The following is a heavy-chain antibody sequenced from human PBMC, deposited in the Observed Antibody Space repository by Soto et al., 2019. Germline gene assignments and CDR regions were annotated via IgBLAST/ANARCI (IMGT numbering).Heavy chain of an antibody. D-gene: IGHD7-27*01. J-gene: IGHJ5*01. CDR3: ARGRYCLTGRCFPNWFDS. CDR1: GDSISNLDYF. V-gene: IGHV4-30-4*01. CDR2: IYKSATT. Sequence: SETLSLTRSVSGDSISNLDYFWAWIRQPPGQALEYIGYIYKSATTYYNPSFESRVAISVDTSKSQFSLNVTSVTAADTAVYFCARGRYCLTGRCFPNWFDSWGQGALVTVSS.